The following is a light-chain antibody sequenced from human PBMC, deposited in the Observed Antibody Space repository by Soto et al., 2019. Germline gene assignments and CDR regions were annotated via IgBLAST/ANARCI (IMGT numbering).Light chain of an antibody. CDR3: SSYSSSSALDVI. Sequence: QSALAQPASVSVSPGQSITISCAGTNRDVGGYNYVSWYQQYPGKAPKLIIYEVTYRPSGVSSRFSGSKSGNTASLTISGLQAEDEADYYCSSYSSSSALDVIFGGGTKVTVL. J-gene: IGLJ2*01. CDR1: NRDVGGYNY. CDR2: EVT. V-gene: IGLV2-14*01.